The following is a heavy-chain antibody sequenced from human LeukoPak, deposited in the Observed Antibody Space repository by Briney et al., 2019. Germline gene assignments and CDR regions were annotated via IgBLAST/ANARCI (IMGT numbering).Heavy chain of an antibody. V-gene: IGHV4-39*01. J-gene: IGHJ4*02. CDR3: ARLWFGAYSFDY. Sequence: SETLSLTCTVSGGSISSSSYYWGWIRQPPGKGLAWIGNIFYSGSTYYNPSLKSRVTISVDTSRSQFSLKLNSVTAADTAVYYCARLWFGAYSFDYWGQGTLVTVSS. CDR1: GGSISSSSYY. CDR2: IFYSGST. D-gene: IGHD3-10*01.